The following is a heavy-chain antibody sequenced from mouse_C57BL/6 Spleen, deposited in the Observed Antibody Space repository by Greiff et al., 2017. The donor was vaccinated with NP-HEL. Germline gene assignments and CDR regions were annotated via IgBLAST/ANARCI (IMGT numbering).Heavy chain of an antibody. CDR2: SRNKANDYTT. Sequence: EVKVVESGGGLVQSGRSLRLSCATSGFTFSDFYMEWVRQAPGKGLEWIAASRNKANDYTTEYSASVKGRFIVSRDTSQSILYLQMNALRAEDTAIYYCARDANDGYYEGYFDVWGTGTTVTVSS. J-gene: IGHJ1*03. CDR1: GFTFSDFY. CDR3: ARDANDGYYEGYFDV. D-gene: IGHD2-3*01. V-gene: IGHV7-1*01.